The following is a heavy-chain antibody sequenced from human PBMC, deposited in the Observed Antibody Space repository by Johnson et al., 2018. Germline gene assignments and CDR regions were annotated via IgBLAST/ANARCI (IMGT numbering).Heavy chain of an antibody. Sequence: QVQLVQSGGGVVQPGRSLRLSCAASGFTFSSYGMHWVRQAPGKGLEWVAVISYDGSNKYYADSVKGRFPISRDNSKNTLYLQMNSLRAEDTAVYYCAKSDLPSGSYSPNAFDIWGQGTMVTVSS. CDR2: ISYDGSNK. V-gene: IGHV3-30*18. J-gene: IGHJ3*02. CDR3: AKSDLPSGSYSPNAFDI. D-gene: IGHD1-26*01. CDR1: GFTFSSYG.